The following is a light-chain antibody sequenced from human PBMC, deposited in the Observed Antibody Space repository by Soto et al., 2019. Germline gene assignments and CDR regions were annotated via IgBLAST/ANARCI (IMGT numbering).Light chain of an antibody. J-gene: IGKJ1*01. CDR1: QTISGT. CDR3: QQYDNWPRT. CDR2: GAS. V-gene: IGKV3-15*01. Sequence: EIVMTQSPATLSVSPGGRATLSCRASQTISGTLAWYQQKPGQAPRLLIHGASTRAPGFPARFSGSGSGTDFTLTISSLQSEDFAVYYCQQYDNWPRTFGQGTNVEIK.